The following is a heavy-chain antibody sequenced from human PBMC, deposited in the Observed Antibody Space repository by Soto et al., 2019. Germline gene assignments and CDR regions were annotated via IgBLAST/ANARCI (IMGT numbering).Heavy chain of an antibody. J-gene: IGHJ6*02. CDR1: GFTFSVYG. CDR2: VSYDGSIK. D-gene: IGHD6-19*01. CDR3: AKDGSHLAVAGTSPTSYFYGLAV. V-gene: IGHV3-30*18. Sequence: QVQLVESGGGVVQPGRSLRLSCAASGFTFSVYGMHWVRQAPGKGLEWVALVSYDGSIKYYADSVKGRFTISRDTSKNTLYLQMNSLRVEDTAVYYCAKDGSHLAVAGTSPTSYFYGLAVWGQGTTVTVSS.